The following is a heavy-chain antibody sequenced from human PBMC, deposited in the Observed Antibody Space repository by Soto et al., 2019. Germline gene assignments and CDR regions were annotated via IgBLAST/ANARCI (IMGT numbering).Heavy chain of an antibody. V-gene: IGHV1-8*01. D-gene: IGHD3-22*01. CDR3: AREGYYCDSSGYQRLYP. CDR2: MNPNSGNT. Sequence: ASVKVSCKASGYTFTSYDINWVRQATGQGLEWMGWMNPNSGNTGYAQKFQGRVTMTRNTSISTAYMELSSLRSEDTAVYYCAREGYYCDSSGYQRLYPWGQGSLVTVSS. CDR1: GYTFTSYD. J-gene: IGHJ5*02.